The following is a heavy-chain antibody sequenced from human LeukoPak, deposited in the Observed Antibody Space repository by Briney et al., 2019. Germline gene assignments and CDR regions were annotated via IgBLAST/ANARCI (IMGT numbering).Heavy chain of an antibody. D-gene: IGHD3-16*01. CDR1: GGSFSGYY. V-gene: IGHV4-34*01. Sequence: SETLSLTCAVYGGSFSGYYWSWIRQPPGKGLEWIGEINHSGSTNYNPSLKSRVTISVDTSKNQFSLKLSSVAAADTAVYYCARGPATFGDWGQGTLVTVSS. J-gene: IGHJ4*02. CDR2: INHSGST. CDR3: ARGPATFGD.